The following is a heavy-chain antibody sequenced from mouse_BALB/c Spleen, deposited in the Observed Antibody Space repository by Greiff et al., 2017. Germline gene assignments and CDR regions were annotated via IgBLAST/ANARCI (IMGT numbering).Heavy chain of an antibody. D-gene: IGHD1-1*01. CDR1: GYAFSSYW. V-gene: IGHV1-80*01. CDR2: IYPGDGDT. CDR3: ASKYYGSSYYYAMDY. Sequence: QVQLQQSGAELVRPGSSVKISCKASGYAFSSYWMNWVKQRPGQGLEWIGQIYPGDGDTNYNGKFKGKATLTADKSSSTAYMQLSSLTSEDSAVYFCASKYYGSSYYYAMDYWGQGTSVTVSS. J-gene: IGHJ4*01.